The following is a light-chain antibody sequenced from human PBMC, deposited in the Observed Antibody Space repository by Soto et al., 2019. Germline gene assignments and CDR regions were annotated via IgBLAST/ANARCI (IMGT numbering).Light chain of an antibody. CDR3: QQYNNWPPLT. CDR2: DAS. Sequence: MTQSPATLSVSPGERATLSCRASQFIGSNLAWYQQKHGEAPRLLMYDASSRATGIPARFSGSGSGTEFTLTISSLQPEYFAIYYCQQYNNWPPLTFGGGTKVEIK. V-gene: IGKV3-15*01. CDR1: QFIGSN. J-gene: IGKJ4*01.